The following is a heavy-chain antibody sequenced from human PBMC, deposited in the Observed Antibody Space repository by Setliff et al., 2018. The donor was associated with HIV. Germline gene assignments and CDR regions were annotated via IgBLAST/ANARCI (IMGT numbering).Heavy chain of an antibody. D-gene: IGHD4-17*01. Sequence: ASVKVSCKASGYTFTSYGISWVRQAPGQGLEWMGWISAYNGNTNYAQKLQGRVTMTTDTSTSTAYMELRSLRSDDTAVYYCARDHGMWDYGGNFLLREYFHHWGQGTLVTVSS. CDR3: ARDHGMWDYGGNFLLREYFHH. V-gene: IGHV1-18*01. CDR2: ISAYNGNT. J-gene: IGHJ1*01. CDR1: GYTFTSYG.